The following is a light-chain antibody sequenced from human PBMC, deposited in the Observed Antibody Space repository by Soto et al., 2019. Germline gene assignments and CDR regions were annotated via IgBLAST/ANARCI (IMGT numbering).Light chain of an antibody. CDR3: CSYSTIATVVV. Sequence: QSALTQPASVSGSPGQSITISCTGTSSDVGGYNLVSWYQQHPGKAPKLMIYEGSKRPSGVSNRFSGSKSGNTASLTISGLQAEDEADYYCCSYSTIATVVVFGGGTKLTVL. V-gene: IGLV2-23*01. CDR2: EGS. J-gene: IGLJ2*01. CDR1: SSDVGGYNL.